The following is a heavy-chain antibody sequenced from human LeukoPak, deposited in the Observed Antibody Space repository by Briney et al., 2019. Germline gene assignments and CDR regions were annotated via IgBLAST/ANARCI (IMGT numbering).Heavy chain of an antibody. V-gene: IGHV3-23*01. CDR3: AKAGDYVVYYYGMDV. CDR2: ISGSGGST. J-gene: IGHJ6*02. CDR1: GGSISSSN. D-gene: IGHD4-17*01. Sequence: ETLSLTCAVSGGSISSSNWWSWVRQAPGKGLEWVSAISGSGGSTYYADSVKGRFTISRDNSKNTLYLQMNSLRAEDTAVYYCAKAGDYVVYYYGMDVWGQGTTVTVSS.